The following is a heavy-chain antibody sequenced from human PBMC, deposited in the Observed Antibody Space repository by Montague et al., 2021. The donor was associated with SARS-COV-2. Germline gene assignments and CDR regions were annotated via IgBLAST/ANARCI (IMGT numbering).Heavy chain of an antibody. V-gene: IGHV2-70*01. D-gene: IGHD3-9*01. CDR3: ARSYYDILTGYYVAFDY. CDR2: IDWDDDK. CDR1: GFSLSTSGMC. J-gene: IGHJ4*02. Sequence: PPLVKPTQTLTLTCTFSGFSLSTSGMCVSWIRQPPGKALEWLALIDWDDDKYYSTSLKTRLTISKDTSKNQVVLTMTNMDPVDTATYYCARSYYDILTGYYVAFDYWGQGTLVTVSS.